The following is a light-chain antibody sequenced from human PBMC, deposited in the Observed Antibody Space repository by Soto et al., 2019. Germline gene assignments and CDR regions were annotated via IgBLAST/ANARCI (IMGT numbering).Light chain of an antibody. J-gene: IGKJ1*01. Sequence: ALQMTQSPSSLSASVGDRVTITCRASQDIRNELAWYQHNPGKAPKLLIYAASYLQGGVPSRFRGAGSCTDFTLTNSSLQPEDFATYYCRQEYNYPRTFGQGTKVEIK. CDR3: RQEYNYPRT. V-gene: IGKV1-6*01. CDR1: QDIRNE. CDR2: AAS.